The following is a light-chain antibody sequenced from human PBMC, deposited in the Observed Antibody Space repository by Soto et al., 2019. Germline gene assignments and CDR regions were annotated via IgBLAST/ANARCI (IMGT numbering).Light chain of an antibody. CDR1: QGIHNF. CDR3: QHRHSYPIT. Sequence: DIQLTQSPSFLSESVGDRVTITCRASQGIHNFLAWYQQNPGKAPKLLIHSASTLQSGVPSRFSGSVSGTQFTLTVSSLQPEDFATYYCQHRHSYPITFGQGTRLEIK. J-gene: IGKJ5*01. V-gene: IGKV1-9*01. CDR2: SAS.